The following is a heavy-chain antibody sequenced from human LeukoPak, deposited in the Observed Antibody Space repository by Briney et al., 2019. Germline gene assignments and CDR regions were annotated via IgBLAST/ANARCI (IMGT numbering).Heavy chain of an antibody. Sequence: SENLSLTCAVYGGSFSGYYWSWIRQPPGKGLEWIGEINHSGSTNYNPSLKSRVTISVDTSKNQFSLKLSSVTAADTAVYYCARISSRGYYYYYGMDVWGQGTTVTVSS. D-gene: IGHD6-19*01. J-gene: IGHJ6*02. CDR1: GGSFSGYY. V-gene: IGHV4-34*01. CDR2: INHSGST. CDR3: ARISSRGYYYYYGMDV.